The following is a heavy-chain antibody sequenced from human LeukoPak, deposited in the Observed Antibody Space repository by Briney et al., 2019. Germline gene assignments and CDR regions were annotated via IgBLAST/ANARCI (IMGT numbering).Heavy chain of an antibody. CDR2: INPNSGGT. V-gene: IGHV1-2*02. D-gene: IGHD3-10*01. J-gene: IGHJ4*02. CDR3: ARDRGGSYSFFDY. CDR1: GYTFTGYY. Sequence: ASVKVSCKASGYTFTGYYMHWVRQAPGQGLEWMGWINPNSGGTNYEQRFQGRVTMTRDTSISTAYMELSRLTPDDTAVYYCARDRGGSYSFFDYWGQGTPVTVSS.